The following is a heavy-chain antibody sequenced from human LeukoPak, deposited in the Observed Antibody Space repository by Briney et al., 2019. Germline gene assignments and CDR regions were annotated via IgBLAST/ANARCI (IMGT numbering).Heavy chain of an antibody. CDR3: AKVAHYYGSGSYYEYYFDY. D-gene: IGHD3-10*01. Sequence: GGSLRLSCAASGFTFSSYGMHWVRQAPGKGLEWVAFIRYDGSNKYYADSVKGRFTISRDNSKNTLYLQMNSLRAEDTAVYYCAKVAHYYGSGSYYEYYFDYWGQGTLVTVSS. J-gene: IGHJ4*02. V-gene: IGHV3-30*02. CDR1: GFTFSSYG. CDR2: IRYDGSNK.